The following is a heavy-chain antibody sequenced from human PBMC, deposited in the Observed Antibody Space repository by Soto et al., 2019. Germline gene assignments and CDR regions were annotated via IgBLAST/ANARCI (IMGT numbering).Heavy chain of an antibody. CDR3: AKDDFSIGWYGLPQGACDI. V-gene: IGHV3-23*01. D-gene: IGHD6-19*01. J-gene: IGHJ3*02. CDR2: ISGSGGST. Sequence: EVQLLESGGGLVQPGGSLRLSCAASGFTFSSYAMSWVRQAPGKGLEWVSAISGSGGSTYYADSVKGRFTISRDNSKNKLYLQMNSLSAEDTAVYYCAKDDFSIGWYGLPQGACDIWGQGRMVTVSS. CDR1: GFTFSSYA.